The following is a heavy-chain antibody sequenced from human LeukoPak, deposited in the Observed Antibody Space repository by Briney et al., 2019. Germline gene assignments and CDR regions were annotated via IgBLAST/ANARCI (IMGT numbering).Heavy chain of an antibody. CDR3: ARAHWDSGSYYASTEYFQH. D-gene: IGHD1-26*01. J-gene: IGHJ1*01. Sequence: GASVKVSCKASGYTFTSYGISWVRQAPGQGLEWMGWISAYNGNTNYAQKLQGRVTMTTDTSTSTAYMELRSLGSDDTAVYYCARAHWDSGSYYASTEYFQHWGQGTLVTVSS. CDR2: ISAYNGNT. CDR1: GYTFTSYG. V-gene: IGHV1-18*01.